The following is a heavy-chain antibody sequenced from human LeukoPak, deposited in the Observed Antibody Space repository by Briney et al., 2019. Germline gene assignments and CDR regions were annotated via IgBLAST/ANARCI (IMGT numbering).Heavy chain of an antibody. J-gene: IGHJ5*02. CDR3: ARDGEYCSSTSCYYWFDP. D-gene: IGHD2-2*01. V-gene: IGHV4-59*12. CDR1: GGSISSYY. Sequence: SETLSLTCTVSGGSISSYYWSWIRQPPGKGLEWIGYIYYSGSTNYNPSLKSRVTISVDTSKNQFSLKLSSVTAADTAVYYCARDGEYCSSTSCYYWFDPWGQGTLVTVSS. CDR2: IYYSGST.